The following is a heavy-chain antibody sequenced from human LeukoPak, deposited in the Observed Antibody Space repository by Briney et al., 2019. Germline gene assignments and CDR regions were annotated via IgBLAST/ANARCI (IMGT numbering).Heavy chain of an antibody. V-gene: IGHV3-11*01. CDR3: ARVPTTVTYTDY. CDR1: GFTFSDYY. J-gene: IGHJ4*02. CDR2: ISPTGSTK. D-gene: IGHD4-17*01. Sequence: KAGGSLRLSCAASGFTFSDYYMSWIRQAPGKGLEWVSYISPTGSTKYYADSVKGRFTISRDNAKNSLYLQTNSLRAEDTAVYYCARVPTTVTYTDYWGQGTLVTVSS.